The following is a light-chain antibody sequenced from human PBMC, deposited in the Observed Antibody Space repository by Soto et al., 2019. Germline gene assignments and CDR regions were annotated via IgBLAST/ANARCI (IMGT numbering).Light chain of an antibody. V-gene: IGKV1-9*01. J-gene: IGKJ1*01. Sequence: DIQLTQSPSFLSASVGDRVTITCRASQGISSYLAWYQQKPGKAPKLLIYAASTLQSGVPSRFSGSGSGTEFTLTISSLQPEDFATYYCQHVRTFGQGTKVEIK. CDR2: AAS. CDR3: QHVRT. CDR1: QGISSY.